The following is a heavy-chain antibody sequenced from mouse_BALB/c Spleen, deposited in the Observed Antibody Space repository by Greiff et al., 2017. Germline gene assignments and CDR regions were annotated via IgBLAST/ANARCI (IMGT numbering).Heavy chain of an antibody. CDR3: TRDYYGSLDY. Sequence: EVKLMESGGGLVKPGGSLKLSCAASGFTFSSYTMSWVRQTPEKRLEWVATISSGGSYTYYPDSVKGRFTISRDNAKNTLYLQMSSLKSEDTAMYYCTRDYYGSLDYWGQGTTLTVSS. CDR2: ISSGGSYT. J-gene: IGHJ2*01. V-gene: IGHV5-6-4*01. D-gene: IGHD1-1*01. CDR1: GFTFSSYT.